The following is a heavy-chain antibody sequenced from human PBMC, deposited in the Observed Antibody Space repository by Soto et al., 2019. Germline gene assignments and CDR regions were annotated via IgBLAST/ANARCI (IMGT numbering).Heavy chain of an antibody. D-gene: IGHD6-25*01. V-gene: IGHV1-3*01. J-gene: IGHJ5*02. Sequence: QVQLVQSGAEVKKPGASVKVSCKASGYTFTSYAMHWVRQAPGQRLEWMGWINAGNGNTKYSQKFQGRVTITRDTSASTAYMELSSLRSEDTAVYYCARDSQRYSAGVDWFDPWGQGTLVTVSS. CDR3: ARDSQRYSAGVDWFDP. CDR1: GYTFTSYA. CDR2: INAGNGNT.